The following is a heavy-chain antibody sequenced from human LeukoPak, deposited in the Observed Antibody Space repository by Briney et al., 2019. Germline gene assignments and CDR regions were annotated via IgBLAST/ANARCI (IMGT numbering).Heavy chain of an antibody. CDR2: IYYSGST. Sequence: SETLSLTCTVSGGSISSYYWSWIRQPPGKGLEWIGYIYYSGSTYYNPSLKSRVTISVDTSKNQFSLKLSSVTAADTAVYYCARDRLRSLDYWGQGTLVTVSS. CDR3: ARDRLRSLDY. D-gene: IGHD5-12*01. CDR1: GGSISSYY. V-gene: IGHV4-59*12. J-gene: IGHJ4*02.